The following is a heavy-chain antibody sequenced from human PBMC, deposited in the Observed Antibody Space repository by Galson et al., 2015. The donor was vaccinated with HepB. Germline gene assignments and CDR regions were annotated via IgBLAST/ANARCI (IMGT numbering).Heavy chain of an antibody. V-gene: IGHV3-30-3*01. CDR3: VSSRTITSPLDH. Sequence: SLRLSCAASGFTFRNHALHWVRQAPGKGLEWVAGISYDENNKFHADSVKGRFIISRDNSNDRLHLQMNSLRPEDTAVYHCVSSRTITSPLDHWGQGALVTVSS. CDR2: ISYDENNK. J-gene: IGHJ4*02. CDR1: GFTFRNHA. D-gene: IGHD1-14*01.